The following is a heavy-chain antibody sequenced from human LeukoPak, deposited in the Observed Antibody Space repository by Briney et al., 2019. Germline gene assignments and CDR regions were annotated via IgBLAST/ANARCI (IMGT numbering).Heavy chain of an antibody. Sequence: GGTLRLSCAASGFTFSSYGMSWVRQAPGKGLEWVSAISDTGNTYHADSVKGRFTISRDSSKNTLFLQMSRLRPEDAAVYYCAKAPVTTCRGAFCYPFDYWGLGTLVTVSS. CDR2: ISDTGNT. J-gene: IGHJ4*02. V-gene: IGHV3-23*01. CDR3: AKAPVTTCRGAFCYPFDY. CDR1: GFTFSSYG. D-gene: IGHD2-15*01.